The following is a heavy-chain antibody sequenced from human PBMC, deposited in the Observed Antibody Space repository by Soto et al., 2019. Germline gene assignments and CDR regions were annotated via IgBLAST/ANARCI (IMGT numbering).Heavy chain of an antibody. CDR1: GYTFTSYV. V-gene: IGHV1-3*01. CDR2: INAGNGYT. D-gene: IGHD6-19*01. J-gene: IGHJ4*02. CDR3: ATWTWLVPFDY. Sequence: QVQLVQSGAEVKKPGASVKVSCKASGYTFTSYVIHWVRQAPGQRLEWMGWINAGNGYTKYSQKFQGRVTITSDTSASTAYMELNSLRSEDTAVYYCATWTWLVPFDYWGQGTLVTVSS.